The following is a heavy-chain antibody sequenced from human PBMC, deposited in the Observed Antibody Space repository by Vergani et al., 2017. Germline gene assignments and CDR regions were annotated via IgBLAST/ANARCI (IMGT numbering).Heavy chain of an antibody. J-gene: IGHJ4*02. CDR1: GFTFSSYS. D-gene: IGHD6-6*01. Sequence: EVQLVESGGGLVKPGGSLRLSCAASGFTFSSYSMNWVRQAPGKGLEWVSSISSSSSTIYYADSVKGRFTISRDNAKNSLYLQMNSLRAEDTAVYYCARDLGYSSSPSYDYWGQGTLVTVSS. V-gene: IGHV3-21*01. CDR3: ARDLGYSSSPSYDY. CDR2: ISSSSSTI.